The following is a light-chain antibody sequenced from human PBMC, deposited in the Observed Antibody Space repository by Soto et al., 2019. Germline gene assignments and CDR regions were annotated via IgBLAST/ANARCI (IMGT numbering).Light chain of an antibody. CDR2: TAS. V-gene: IGKV1D-12*01. CDR3: QQAYSFPIT. CDR1: QRISSW. Sequence: DIQMTQSPSSVSASVGDRVTITCRARQRISSWLAWYQQRPGKAPKLLIYTASSLQSGVPSRFSGSESGTDFTLPISSLQPEDFATYDCQQAYSFPITFGPGTKVDIK. J-gene: IGKJ3*01.